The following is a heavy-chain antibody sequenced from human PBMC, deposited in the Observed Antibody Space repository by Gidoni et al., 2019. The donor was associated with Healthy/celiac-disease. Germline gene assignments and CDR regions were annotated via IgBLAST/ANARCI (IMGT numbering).Heavy chain of an antibody. D-gene: IGHD3-3*01. CDR3: AKDLPTYYDFWSGPRGLGMDV. CDR2: ISYDGSNK. Sequence: QVQLVESGGGVVQPGRSLRLSCAASGFTFSSYGMHWVRQAPGKGLEWVAVISYDGSNKYYADSVKGRFTISRDNSKNTLYLQMNSLRAEDTAVYYCAKDLPTYYDFWSGPRGLGMDVWGQGTTVTVSS. V-gene: IGHV3-30*18. CDR1: GFTFSSYG. J-gene: IGHJ6*02.